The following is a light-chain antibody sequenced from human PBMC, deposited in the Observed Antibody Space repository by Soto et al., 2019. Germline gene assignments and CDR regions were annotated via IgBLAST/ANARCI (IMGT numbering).Light chain of an antibody. CDR2: DVS. CDR1: SSDVGGYNY. J-gene: IGLJ1*01. Sequence: QPVLTQPRSVSGSPGQSVTISCTGTSSDVGGYNYVSWYQQHPGKAPKLMIYDVSKRPSGVPDRFSGSKSGNTASLTISGLQAEDEAYYYCCSYAGSYTPFGTGTKLTVL. CDR3: CSYAGSYTP. V-gene: IGLV2-11*01.